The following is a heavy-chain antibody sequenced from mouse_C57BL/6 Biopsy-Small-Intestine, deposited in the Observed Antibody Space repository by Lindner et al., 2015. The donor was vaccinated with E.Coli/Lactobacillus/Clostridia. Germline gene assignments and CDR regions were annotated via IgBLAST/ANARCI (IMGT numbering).Heavy chain of an antibody. D-gene: IGHD2-1*01. J-gene: IGHJ1*01. CDR3: ATDRGYSYGNYYYYGMDV. CDR1: GYTFSGYG. Sequence: SVKVSCKASGYTFSGYGITWVRQAPGQGLEYMGWVSTYDTSRNYAQKFQGRVTMTEDTSTDTAYMELSSLRSEDTAVYYCATDRGYSYGNYYYYGMDVWGQGTTVTVSS. CDR2: VSTYDTSR. V-gene: IGHV1-74*01.